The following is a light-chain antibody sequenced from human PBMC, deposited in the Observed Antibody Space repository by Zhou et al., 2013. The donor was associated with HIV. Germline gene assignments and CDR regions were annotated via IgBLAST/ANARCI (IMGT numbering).Light chain of an antibody. CDR1: QDIDRW. J-gene: IGKJ1*01. CDR2: AAY. V-gene: IGKV1-12*01. Sequence: DIQVTQSPSFVSASVGDTVTITCRASQDIDRWLSWYQQKPGQAPKLLIYAAYSLETGVPSRFTGSGSGTDFRLTINSLQSEDFAIYYCQQAKSFPRTFGQGTRVDIK. CDR3: QQAKSFPRT.